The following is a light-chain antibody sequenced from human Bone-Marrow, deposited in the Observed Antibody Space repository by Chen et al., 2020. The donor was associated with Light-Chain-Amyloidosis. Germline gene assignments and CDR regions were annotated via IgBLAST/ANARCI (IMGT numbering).Light chain of an antibody. Sequence: SHVLTQPSPGSVAPGQTATIAWGGNKIGSTSVHWYQQTPGQAPLLGVYDESDRPSGIPGRLSGSNSGNTATLTISRVEAGDEADYYCQVWDRSSDRPVFGGGTKLTVL. J-gene: IGLJ3*02. CDR3: QVWDRSSDRPV. V-gene: IGLV3-21*02. CDR2: DES. CDR1: KIGSTS.